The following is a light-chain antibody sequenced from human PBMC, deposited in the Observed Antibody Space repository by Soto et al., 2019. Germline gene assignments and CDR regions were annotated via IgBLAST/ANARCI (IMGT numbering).Light chain of an antibody. J-gene: IGLJ1*01. Sequence: QSALTQPRSVSRSPGQSVTISCTGTSSDVGGYNYVSWYQQHPGKAPKLMIYDVSKRPSGVPDRFSGSKSGNTASLTISGLQAEDEADYYCCSYAGSYTSGVFGAGTKLTVL. CDR3: CSYAGSYTSGV. V-gene: IGLV2-11*01. CDR2: DVS. CDR1: SSDVGGYNY.